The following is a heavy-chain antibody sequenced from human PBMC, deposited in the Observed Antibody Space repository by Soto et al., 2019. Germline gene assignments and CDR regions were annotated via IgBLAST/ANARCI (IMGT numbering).Heavy chain of an antibody. D-gene: IGHD3-10*01. CDR3: ARAGSGSSQYYYYYYGMDV. V-gene: IGHV6-1*01. CDR1: GDSVSSNSAA. Sequence: SQTLSLPCAISGDSVSSNSAAWNWIRQSPSRGLEWLGRTYYRSKWYNDYAVSVKSRITINPDTSKNQFSLQLNSVTPEDTAVYYCARAGSGSSQYYYYYYGMDVWGQGTTVTVSS. J-gene: IGHJ6*02. CDR2: TYYRSKWYN.